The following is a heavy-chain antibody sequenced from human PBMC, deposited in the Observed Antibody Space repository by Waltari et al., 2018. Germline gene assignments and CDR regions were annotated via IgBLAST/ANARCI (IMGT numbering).Heavy chain of an antibody. Sequence: QVQLQQWGAGLLKPSETLSLTCAVYGGSFSGYYWSWIRQPPGTGLEWIGAINHSGRANYHPSHKSRVTISVDTSKNQFSLKLSSVTAADTAVYYCARGFRRIAARPVYYFDYWGQGTLVTVSS. V-gene: IGHV4-34*01. CDR2: INHSGRA. D-gene: IGHD6-6*01. CDR1: GGSFSGYY. CDR3: ARGFRRIAARPVYYFDY. J-gene: IGHJ4*02.